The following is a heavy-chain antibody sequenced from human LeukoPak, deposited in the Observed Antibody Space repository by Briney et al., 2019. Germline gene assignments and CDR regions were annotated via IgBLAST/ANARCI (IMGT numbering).Heavy chain of an antibody. J-gene: IGHJ4*02. Sequence: SQTLSLTCAVSGGSLSSGGYSWSWIRQPPGKGLEWIGYIYHSGSTYYNPSLKSRVTISVDRSKNQFSLKLSSVTAADTAVYYCARVNSGYVYDYWGQGTLVTVSS. V-gene: IGHV4-30-2*01. D-gene: IGHD5-12*01. CDR2: IYHSGST. CDR3: ARVNSGYVYDY. CDR1: GGSLSSGGYS.